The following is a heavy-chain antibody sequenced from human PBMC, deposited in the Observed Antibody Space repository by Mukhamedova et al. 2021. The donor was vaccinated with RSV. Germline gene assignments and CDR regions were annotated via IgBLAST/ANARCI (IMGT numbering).Heavy chain of an antibody. Sequence: VRQPPGKGLEWIGEIYHSGSTNYNPSLKSRVTISVDKSKNQFSLKLSSVTAAAPAVYYCARANVDTAMVTPFDYWGQGTLVTVS. J-gene: IGHJ4*02. V-gene: IGHV4-4*02. CDR3: ARANVDTAMVTPFDY. D-gene: IGHD5-18*01. CDR2: IYHSGST.